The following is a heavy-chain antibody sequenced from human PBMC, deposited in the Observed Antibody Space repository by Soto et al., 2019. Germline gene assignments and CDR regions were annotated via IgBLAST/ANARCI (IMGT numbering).Heavy chain of an antibody. J-gene: IGHJ5*02. Sequence: PSETLSLTCTVSGGAISGYYWTWIRQSAGKGLEWIGRIYSSGGTKYNPSLQSRVTMSLDTSKNQFSLMLSSVTAADTAVYYCARGQRFSDSFDPWGQGTLVTVSS. CDR2: IYSSGGT. CDR3: ARGQRFSDSFDP. D-gene: IGHD3-3*02. CDR1: GGAISGYY. V-gene: IGHV4-4*07.